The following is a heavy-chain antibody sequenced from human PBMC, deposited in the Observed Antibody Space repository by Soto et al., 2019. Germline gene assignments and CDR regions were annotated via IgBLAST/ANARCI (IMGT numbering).Heavy chain of an antibody. Sequence: PSETLSLTCPVSGCSISSYYWSWIRQPPGKGLEWIGYIYYSGSTNYNPSLKSRVTISVDTSKNQFSLKLSSVTAADTAVYYCARGNTIFGVVIGFGYWGQGPLVTVSS. D-gene: IGHD3-3*01. CDR1: GCSISSYY. J-gene: IGHJ4*02. CDR2: IYYSGST. V-gene: IGHV4-59*01. CDR3: ARGNTIFGVVIGFGY.